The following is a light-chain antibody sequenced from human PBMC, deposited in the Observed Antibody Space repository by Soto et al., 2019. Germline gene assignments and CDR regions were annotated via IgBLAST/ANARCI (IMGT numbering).Light chain of an antibody. V-gene: IGKV3-15*01. J-gene: IGKJ1*01. CDR2: GAS. CDR1: QSVNSN. Sequence: EIVMTQSPATLSVSPGERGTLSCRASQSVNSNLAWYQQKPGQAPRLLIYGASTRATGIPARFSGSGSGTEFTLTISSLQSEDLAIYYCQQHNNWPRTFGQGTKVEVK. CDR3: QQHNNWPRT.